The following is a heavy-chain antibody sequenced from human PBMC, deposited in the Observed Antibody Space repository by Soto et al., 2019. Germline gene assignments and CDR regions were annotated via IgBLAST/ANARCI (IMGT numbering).Heavy chain of an antibody. CDR2: ISAYNGNT. J-gene: IGHJ4*02. V-gene: IGHV1-18*01. D-gene: IGHD3-22*01. CDR3: ARDVRLYYYDSSGYYGPDY. Sequence: GASVKVSCKASGYTFTSYGISWVRQAPGQGLEWMGWISAYNGNTNYAQNLQGRVTMTTDTSTSTAHMELTSLRSDDTAVYYCARDVRLYYYDSSGYYGPDYWGQRTLVTVSS. CDR1: GYTFTSYG.